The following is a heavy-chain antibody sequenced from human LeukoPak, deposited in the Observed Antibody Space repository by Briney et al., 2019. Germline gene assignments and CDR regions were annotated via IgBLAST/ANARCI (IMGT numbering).Heavy chain of an antibody. CDR3: ARAVSSGCLNY. D-gene: IGHD6-19*01. CDR1: GGTFSSYA. Sequence: ASVKVSCKASGGTFSSYAISWVRQAPGQGLEWMGWMNPNSGNTGYAQKFQGRVTITRNTSISTAYMELSSLRSEDTAVYYCARAVSSGCLNYWGQGTLVTVSS. V-gene: IGHV1-8*03. J-gene: IGHJ4*02. CDR2: MNPNSGNT.